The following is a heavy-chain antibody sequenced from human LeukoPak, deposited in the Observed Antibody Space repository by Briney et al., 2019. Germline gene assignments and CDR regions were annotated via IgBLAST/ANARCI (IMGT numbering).Heavy chain of an antibody. CDR3: ARDRGYGYLFDY. J-gene: IGHJ4*02. CDR2: INSDGSST. V-gene: IGHV3-74*01. Sequence: GGSLRLSCAASGFTFSSYWMHWVRQAPGKGLVWVSRINSDGSSTSYADSVKGRFTIPRDNAKNTLYLQMNSLRAEDTAVYYCARDRGYGYLFDYWGQGTLVTVSS. D-gene: IGHD5-18*01. CDR1: GFTFSSYW.